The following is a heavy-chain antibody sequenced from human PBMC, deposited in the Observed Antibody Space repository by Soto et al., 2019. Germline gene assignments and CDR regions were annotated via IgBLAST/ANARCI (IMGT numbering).Heavy chain of an antibody. J-gene: IGHJ3*02. CDR1: GGSVSSGSYY. V-gene: IGHV4-61*01. CDR3: ARTVYDIVVVPDNSHAFDI. CDR2: IYYSGST. Sequence: QVQLQESGPGLVKPSETLSLTCTVSGGSVSSGSYYWSWIRQPPGKGLEWIGYIYYSGSTNYNPSLKSRVTISVDTSKNQFSLKLSSVTAADTAVYYCARTVYDIVVVPDNSHAFDIWGQGTMVTVSS. D-gene: IGHD2-2*01.